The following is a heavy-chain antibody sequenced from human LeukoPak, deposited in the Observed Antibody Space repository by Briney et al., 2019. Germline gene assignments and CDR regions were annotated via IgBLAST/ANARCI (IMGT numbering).Heavy chain of an antibody. CDR1: GFTFSSYA. V-gene: IGHV3-23*01. Sequence: PGGSLRLSCAASGFTFSSYAMSWVRQAPGKGLEWVSAISGSGGSTYYADSVKGRFTISRDNSKNTLYLQMNSLRAEDTAVYYCAKCLGGRGAAGSGCLMFYWGQGTLVTVSS. CDR2: ISGSGGST. CDR3: AKCLGGRGAAGSGCLMFY. D-gene: IGHD6-13*01. J-gene: IGHJ4*02.